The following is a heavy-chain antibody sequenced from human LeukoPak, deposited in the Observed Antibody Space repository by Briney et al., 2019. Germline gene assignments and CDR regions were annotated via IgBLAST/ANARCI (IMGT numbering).Heavy chain of an antibody. CDR2: FTRIGII. D-gene: IGHD4-17*01. CDR3: AGIYGDYSDFDY. CDR1: GGSFSDYY. V-gene: IGHV4-34*01. Sequence: SETLSLTCAVYGGSFSDYYWSWIRQPPGKGLEWIGEFTRIGIINYNPSLKSRITISADTSKNQFSLKLGSVTAADTAIYYCAGIYGDYSDFDYWGQGTLVTVSS. J-gene: IGHJ4*02.